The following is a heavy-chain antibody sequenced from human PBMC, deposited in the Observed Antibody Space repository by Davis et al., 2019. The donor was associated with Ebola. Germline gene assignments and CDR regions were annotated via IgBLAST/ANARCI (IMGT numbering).Heavy chain of an antibody. CDR3: TRLAYTNGWFYFDS. D-gene: IGHD2-8*01. J-gene: IGHJ4*02. Sequence: SGPTLVKPTPTLTLTCTFSGFSLRTSGMGVGWIRQPPGKALECLGFIFWDVDRRYSPSLKSRLTITKDTSKNQVVLTMTNMDPADTATYYCTRLAYTNGWFYFDSWGQGSLVTVSS. CDR1: GFSLRTSGMG. V-gene: IGHV2-5*02. CDR2: IFWDVDR.